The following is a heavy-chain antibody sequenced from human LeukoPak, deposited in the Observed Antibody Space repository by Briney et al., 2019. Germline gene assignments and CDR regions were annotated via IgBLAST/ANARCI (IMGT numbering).Heavy chain of an antibody. CDR2: ISDDGSNQ. CDR3: ARDRDPDDYVFDY. V-gene: IGHV3-30-3*01. CDR1: GFIFSSYA. D-gene: IGHD4-17*01. J-gene: IGHJ4*02. Sequence: GGSLRLSCAASGFIFSSYAIHWVRQAPGKGLGWVAVISDDGSNQYYADSVKGRFIISKDNSKNTLYLQMNSLRAEDTAVYYCARDRDPDDYVFDYWGQGTLVTVSS.